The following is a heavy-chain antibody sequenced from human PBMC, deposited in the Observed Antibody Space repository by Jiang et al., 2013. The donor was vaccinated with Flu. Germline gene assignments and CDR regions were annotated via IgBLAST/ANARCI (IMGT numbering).Heavy chain of an antibody. Sequence: PGLVKPSETLSLTCTVSGGSISSYYWSWIRQPPGKGLEWIAYIHYNGNTNYNPSLNSRVTISVDTSKNQFSLKLSSVTAADTAVYYCARRDHYYGSGSDLTIPFDIWGQGTMVTVSS. CDR3: ARRDHYYGSGSDLTIPFDI. J-gene: IGHJ3*02. CDR1: GGSISSYY. CDR2: IHYNGNT. D-gene: IGHD3-10*01. V-gene: IGHV4-59*08.